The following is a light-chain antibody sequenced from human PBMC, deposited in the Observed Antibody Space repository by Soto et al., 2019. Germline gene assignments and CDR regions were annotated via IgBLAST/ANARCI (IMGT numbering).Light chain of an antibody. CDR3: LQHITYPPT. J-gene: IGKJ1*01. V-gene: IGKV1-17*01. CDR2: AAS. CDR1: QGIRND. Sequence: DIQMTQSPSSLSASIGGIVTITCRASQGIRNDLGWYQQKPGKAPKRLIYAASSLQSGVPSRFSGSGSGTEFTLTNSSPQPEDCATDYRLQHITYPPTFGQGTKVQIK.